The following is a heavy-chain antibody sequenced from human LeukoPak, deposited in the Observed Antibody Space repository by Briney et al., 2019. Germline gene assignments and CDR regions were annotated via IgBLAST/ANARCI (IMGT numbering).Heavy chain of an antibody. Sequence: ASVKVSCKASGYTFTSYGISWVRQAPGQGLEWMGWISAYNGNTNYAQKLQGRVTMTTDTSTSTAYMELRSLRSDDTAVYYCARVSPELIAARAFDIWGQGTMVTVSS. CDR2: ISAYNGNT. CDR1: GYTFTSYG. V-gene: IGHV1-18*01. J-gene: IGHJ3*02. D-gene: IGHD6-13*01. CDR3: ARVSPELIAARAFDI.